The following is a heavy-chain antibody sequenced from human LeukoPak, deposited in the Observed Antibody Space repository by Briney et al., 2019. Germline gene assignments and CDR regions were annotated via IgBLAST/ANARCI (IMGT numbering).Heavy chain of an antibody. Sequence: SETLSLTCAVYGGSFSGYYWSWIRQPPGKGLEWIGEINHSGSTNYNPSLKIRVTISVDTSKNQFSLKLSSVTAADTAVYYCARGRKPRYCSSTSCYSHGAFFDYWGQGTLVTVSS. J-gene: IGHJ4*02. CDR3: ARGRKPRYCSSTSCYSHGAFFDY. V-gene: IGHV4-34*01. CDR1: GGSFSGYY. CDR2: INHSGST. D-gene: IGHD2-2*01.